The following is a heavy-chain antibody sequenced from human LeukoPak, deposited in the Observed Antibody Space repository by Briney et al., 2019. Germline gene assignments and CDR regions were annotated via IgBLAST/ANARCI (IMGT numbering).Heavy chain of an antibody. Sequence: PGGSLRLSCAASGFTFSSYAMSWVRQAPGRGLEWVSAISGSGGSTYYADSVKGRFTISRDNSKNTLYLQMNSLRAEDTAVYYCAKDRQRTSYYYDSSGYSRDAFDIWGQGTMVTVSS. V-gene: IGHV3-23*01. J-gene: IGHJ3*02. D-gene: IGHD3-22*01. CDR3: AKDRQRTSYYYDSSGYSRDAFDI. CDR2: ISGSGGST. CDR1: GFTFSSYA.